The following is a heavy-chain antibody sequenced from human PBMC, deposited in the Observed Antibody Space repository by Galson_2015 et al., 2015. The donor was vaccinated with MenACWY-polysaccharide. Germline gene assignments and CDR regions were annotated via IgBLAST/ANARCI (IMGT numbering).Heavy chain of an antibody. CDR2: IYHDGRT. CDR1: GGSISSSYW. V-gene: IGHV4-4*02. D-gene: IGHD3-10*01. CDR3: AKRPIRASGGGLDV. Sequence: ETLSLTCAVAGGSISSSYWWTWVRQPPGKGLEWIGEIYHDGRTAYIPSLKSRITVSLDKAKNQVSLRLISVTAADTAVYYCAKRPIRASGGGLDVWGQGTTVTVS. J-gene: IGHJ6*02.